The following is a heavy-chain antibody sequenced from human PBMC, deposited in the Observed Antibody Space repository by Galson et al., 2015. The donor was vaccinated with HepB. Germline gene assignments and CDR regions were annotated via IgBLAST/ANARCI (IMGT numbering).Heavy chain of an antibody. V-gene: IGHV4-34*01. CDR3: AIRIQLDDAFDI. CDR1: GGSFSGYY. Sequence: ETLSLTCAVYGGSFSGYYWSWIRQPPGKGLEWIGEINHSGSTNYNPSLKSRVTISVDTSKNQFSLKLSSVTAADTAVYYCAIRIQLDDAFDIWGQGTMVTVSS. D-gene: IGHD5-18*01. CDR2: INHSGST. J-gene: IGHJ3*02.